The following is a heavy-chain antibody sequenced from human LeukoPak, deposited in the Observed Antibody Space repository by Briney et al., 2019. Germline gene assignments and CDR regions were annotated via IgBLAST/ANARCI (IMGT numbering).Heavy chain of an antibody. CDR3: ARDRSLGIVDY. CDR2: IYYSGST. D-gene: IGHD2-21*01. CDR1: GGSISNYY. Sequence: SETLSLTCTVSGGSISNYYWSWIRQPPGKGLEWIGYIYYSGSTNYNPSLKSRVTISVDTSKNHFSLKVTPVTAADTAVYYCARDRSLGIVDYWGQGTLVTVSS. J-gene: IGHJ4*02. V-gene: IGHV4-59*01.